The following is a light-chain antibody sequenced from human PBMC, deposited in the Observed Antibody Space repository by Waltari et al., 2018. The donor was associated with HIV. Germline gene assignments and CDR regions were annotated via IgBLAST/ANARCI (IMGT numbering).Light chain of an antibody. CDR1: SSNLGTGYD. Sequence: QSVLTQPPPVSGATGQRVTISCTGSSSNLGTGYDVHWYQQLPGTAPKLLIYDNNNRPPGVPDRFSGSKSGTSASLAITGLQAEDEAYYYCQSHDTSLSGYVIFGGGTKLTVL. J-gene: IGLJ2*01. V-gene: IGLV1-40*01. CDR3: QSHDTSLSGYVI. CDR2: DNN.